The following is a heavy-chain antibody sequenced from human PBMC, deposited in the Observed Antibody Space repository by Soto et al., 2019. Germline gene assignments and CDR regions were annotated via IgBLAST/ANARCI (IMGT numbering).Heavy chain of an antibody. Sequence: PGGSLRHSCVGSGFTFSSFDMNWVRQAPGKGLEWISYISSRGISTYYADSVKGRFTISRDNAENSLFLQMNSLRVEDTAVYYCSRALTHYYDTSGPAFGYWGQGTLLTVSS. D-gene: IGHD3-22*01. CDR1: GFTFSSFD. V-gene: IGHV3-48*03. CDR2: ISSRGIST. CDR3: SRALTHYYDTSGPAFGY. J-gene: IGHJ4*02.